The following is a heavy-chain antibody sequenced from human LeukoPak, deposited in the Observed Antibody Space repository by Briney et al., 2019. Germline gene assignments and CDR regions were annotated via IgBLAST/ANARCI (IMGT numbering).Heavy chain of an antibody. CDR1: GGSISSYY. CDR3: ARYFNYYDSSGYYYYFDY. Sequence: PSETLSLTCTVSGGSISSYYWSWIRQPPGKGLEWIGYIYYSGSTNYNPSLKSRVTISVDTSKNQFSLKLSSVTAADTAVYYCARYFNYYDSSGYYYYFDYWGQGTLVTVSS. CDR2: IYYSGST. D-gene: IGHD3-22*01. V-gene: IGHV4-59*01. J-gene: IGHJ4*02.